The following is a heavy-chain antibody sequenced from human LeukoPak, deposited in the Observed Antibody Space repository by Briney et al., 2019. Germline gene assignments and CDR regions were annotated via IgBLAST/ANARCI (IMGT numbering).Heavy chain of an antibody. CDR3: ASLWFGELLGGYGMDV. CDR1: GGTFSSYA. D-gene: IGHD3-10*01. V-gene: IGHV1-69*13. CDR2: LIPIFGTA. J-gene: IGHJ6*02. Sequence: SVKVSCKASGGTFSSYAISLVRQAPGQGLGWMGGLIPIFGTAIYEQKFQGRVTITADESTSTAYMELSSLRSEDTAVYYCASLWFGELLGGYGMDVWGQGTTVTVSS.